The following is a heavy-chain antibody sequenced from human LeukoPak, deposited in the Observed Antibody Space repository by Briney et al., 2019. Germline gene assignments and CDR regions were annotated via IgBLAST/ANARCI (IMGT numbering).Heavy chain of an antibody. D-gene: IGHD2-2*02. CDR3: ARGIPYYYYMDV. V-gene: IGHV4-39*07. Sequence: SETLSLTCTVSGGSISSSSYYWGWIRQPPGKGLEWIGSIYYSGSTNYNPSLKSRVTISVDTSKNQFSLKLSSVTAADTAVYYCARGIPYYYYMDVWGKGTTVTVSS. CDR1: GGSISSSSYY. J-gene: IGHJ6*03. CDR2: IYYSGST.